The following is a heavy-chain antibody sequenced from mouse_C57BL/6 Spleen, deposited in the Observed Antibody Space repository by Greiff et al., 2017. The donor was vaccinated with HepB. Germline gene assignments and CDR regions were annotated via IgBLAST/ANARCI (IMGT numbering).Heavy chain of an antibody. CDR3: ARRGLTTVVATDY. CDR2: IYPRSGNT. CDR1: GYTFTSYG. Sequence: QVQLKESGAELARPGASVKLSCKASGYTFTSYGISWVKQRTGQGLEWIGEIYPRSGNTYYNEKFKGKATLTADKSSSTAYMELRSLTSEDSAVYFCARRGLTTVVATDYWGQGTTLTVSS. D-gene: IGHD1-1*01. V-gene: IGHV1-81*01. J-gene: IGHJ2*01.